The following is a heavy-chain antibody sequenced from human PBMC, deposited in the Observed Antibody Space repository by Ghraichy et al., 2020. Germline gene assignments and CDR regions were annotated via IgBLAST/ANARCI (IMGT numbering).Heavy chain of an antibody. CDR3: ARGYSSISARPRSYYFDY. J-gene: IGHJ4*02. V-gene: IGHV3-7*03. Sequence: GGSLRLSCAASGFTFSSYWMSWVRQAPGKGLEWVANIKQDGSEKYYVDSVKGRFTISRDNAKNSLYLQMNSLRAEDTAVYYCARGYSSISARPRSYYFDYWGQGTLVTVSS. CDR2: IKQDGSEK. D-gene: IGHD6-13*01. CDR1: GFTFSSYW.